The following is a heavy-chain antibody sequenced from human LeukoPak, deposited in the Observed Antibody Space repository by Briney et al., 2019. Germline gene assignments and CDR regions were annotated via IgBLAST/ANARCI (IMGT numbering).Heavy chain of an antibody. V-gene: IGHV1-2*02. D-gene: IGHD5-18*01. J-gene: IGHJ4*02. Sequence: ASVKVSCKASVYTFTDYYIHWVRQAPGQGLEWMGWINPNSGGTNYAQKFQGRVTMTRDTSISTAYMELSRLRSDDTAVYYCARASRGSAMVENDYWGQGTLVTVSS. CDR3: ARASRGSAMVENDY. CDR1: VYTFTDYY. CDR2: INPNSGGT.